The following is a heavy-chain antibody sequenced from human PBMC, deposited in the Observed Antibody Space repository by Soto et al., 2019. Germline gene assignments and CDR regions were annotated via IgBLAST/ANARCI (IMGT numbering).Heavy chain of an antibody. V-gene: IGHV1-69*01. Sequence: QVQLVQSGAEVKKPGSSVKVSCKASGGTFSTYDICWVRQAPVQGLEWMGGIIPLFGTANYAQKFQGRVTIIADESTRTAYMELRRLRSEDTAVYYCAINEGTDGYKFAYWGQGTLVTVSS. D-gene: IGHD5-12*01. J-gene: IGHJ4*02. CDR3: AINEGTDGYKFAY. CDR2: IIPLFGTA. CDR1: GGTFSTYD.